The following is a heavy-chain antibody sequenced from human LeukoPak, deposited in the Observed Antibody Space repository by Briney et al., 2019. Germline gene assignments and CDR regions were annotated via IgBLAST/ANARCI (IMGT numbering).Heavy chain of an antibody. J-gene: IGHJ4*02. CDR1: GGSISSGDYY. V-gene: IGHV4-30-4*01. Sequence: SETLSLTCTVSGGSISSGDYYWSWIRQPPGKGLEWIGYMYYSGSTYYNASLKSRVTMSIDTSKNQFSLKLSSVTAADTAVYYCARGGTGISVIGSSWSLSLDYWGQGTLVTVSS. CDR2: MYYSGST. CDR3: ARGGTGISVIGSSWSLSLDY. D-gene: IGHD6-13*01.